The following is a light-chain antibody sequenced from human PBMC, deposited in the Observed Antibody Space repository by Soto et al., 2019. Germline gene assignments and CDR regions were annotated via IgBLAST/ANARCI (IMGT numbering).Light chain of an antibody. CDR3: CSYAGSYTFGV. CDR2: DVS. V-gene: IGLV2-11*01. J-gene: IGLJ1*01. Sequence: ALTQPRSVSGSPGQSVTISCTGTSSDVGGYNYVSWYQQHPGKAPKLMIYDVSKRPSGVPDRFSGSKSGNTASLTISGLQAEDEADYYCCSYAGSYTFGVFGTGTKVTVL. CDR1: SSDVGGYNY.